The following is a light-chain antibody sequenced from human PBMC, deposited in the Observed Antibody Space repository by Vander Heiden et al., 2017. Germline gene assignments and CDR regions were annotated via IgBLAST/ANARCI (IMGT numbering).Light chain of an antibody. Sequence: QSALTQSPSASGSPGQSVTISCTGTTRDIGGYNYVSWYQQYPGKAPKLMIYEVNRRPSGVPDRFSGSKSGNTASLTVSGLQAEDEADYYCFSYAGGSVVFGGGTKLTVL. CDR3: FSYAGGSVV. V-gene: IGLV2-8*01. CDR2: EVN. CDR1: TRDIGGYNY. J-gene: IGLJ2*01.